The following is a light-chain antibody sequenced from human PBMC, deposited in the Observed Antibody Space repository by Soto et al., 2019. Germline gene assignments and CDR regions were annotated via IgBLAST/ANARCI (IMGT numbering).Light chain of an antibody. J-gene: IGLJ3*02. CDR2: DVT. CDR1: SSDIGGHNY. CDR3: SSSGVPDKV. V-gene: IGLV2-8*01. Sequence: QSVLAQPPSASGSPGQSVTISCTGTSSDIGGHNYVSWYQQHPGKAPKLVIYDVTKRPSGVPGRFSGSKSGNTASLTVSGLRAEDEADYYCSSSGVPDKVFGGGTKVTVL.